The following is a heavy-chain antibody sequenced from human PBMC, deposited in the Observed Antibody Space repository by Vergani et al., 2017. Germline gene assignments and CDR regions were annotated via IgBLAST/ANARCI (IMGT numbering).Heavy chain of an antibody. Sequence: EVELVQSGPEMRKPGESLKISCKGSEYSFGNYWIGWVRQMPGKGLEWMGIIYPADSDTRYSPSFQGQVTISADKSISTAFLQWDSLMASDTALYYCARNTTYTDSWGQGTLVTVSS. CDR1: EYSFGNYW. D-gene: IGHD1-1*01. V-gene: IGHV5-51*03. CDR2: IYPADSDT. J-gene: IGHJ4*02. CDR3: ARNTTYTDS.